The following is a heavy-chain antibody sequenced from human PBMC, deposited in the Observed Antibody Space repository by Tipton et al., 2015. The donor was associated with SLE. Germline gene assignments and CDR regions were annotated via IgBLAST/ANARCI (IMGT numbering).Heavy chain of an antibody. J-gene: IGHJ3*01. CDR1: GGSITTTPYY. D-gene: IGHD1-1*01. CDR3: GRHKTATRAFDF. V-gene: IGHV4-39*01. Sequence: TLSLTCIVSGGSITTTPYYWGWIRQSPGKGLEWIGSTHYSGTTYYNPSLESRVTISVDTSQNQFSLRLTSVTAADTAVYYCGRHKTATRAFDFWGQGTLVTVSS. CDR2: THYSGTT.